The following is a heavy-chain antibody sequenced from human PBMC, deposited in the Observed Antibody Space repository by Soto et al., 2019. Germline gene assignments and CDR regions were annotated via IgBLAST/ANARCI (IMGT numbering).Heavy chain of an antibody. V-gene: IGHV2-5*02. J-gene: IGHJ3*02. Sequence: SGPTLVNPTQTLTLTCTFSGFSLSTSGVGVGWIRQPPGKALEWLALIYWDDDKRYSPSLKSRLTITKDTSKNQVVLTMTNMDPVDTATYYCAHRLFYYGSGSYYNLHDAFDIWGQGTMVTVSS. CDR2: IYWDDDK. CDR1: GFSLSTSGVG. D-gene: IGHD3-10*01. CDR3: AHRLFYYGSGSYYNLHDAFDI.